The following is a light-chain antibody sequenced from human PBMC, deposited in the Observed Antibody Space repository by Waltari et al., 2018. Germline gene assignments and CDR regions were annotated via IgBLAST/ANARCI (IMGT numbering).Light chain of an antibody. CDR1: QDISNW. Sequence: DIQMTQSPSSVSASVGDRVTITCRASQDISNWLVWYQQKPGEAPKLLIYGASSLRSGVPSRFSGSGSGTDFTLTISSLQPEDYATYYCQQANSFPLTFGGGTKVEVK. J-gene: IGKJ4*01. CDR2: GAS. CDR3: QQANSFPLT. V-gene: IGKV1D-12*01.